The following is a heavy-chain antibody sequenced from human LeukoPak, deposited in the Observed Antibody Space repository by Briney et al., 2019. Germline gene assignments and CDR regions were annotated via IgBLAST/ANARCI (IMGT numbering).Heavy chain of an antibody. CDR2: IRSKANSYAT. V-gene: IGHV3-73*01. J-gene: IGHJ4*02. D-gene: IGHD2-21*02. CDR1: GFTFSGSA. CDR3: ARDCGGDCYSHYFDY. Sequence: GGSLRLSCAASGFTFSGSAMHWVRQASGKGLEWVGRIRSKANSYATAYAASVKGRFTISRDDSKNTAYLQMNSLKTEDTAVYYCARDCGGDCYSHYFDYWGQGTLVTVSS.